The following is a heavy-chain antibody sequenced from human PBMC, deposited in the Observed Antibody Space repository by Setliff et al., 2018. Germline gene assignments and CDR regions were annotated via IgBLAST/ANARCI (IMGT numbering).Heavy chain of an antibody. CDR3: ARVNPTMITFGGVIVIWFDP. D-gene: IGHD3-16*02. Sequence: SVKVSCKASGGTFSSYAISWVRQAPGQGLEWMGGIIPIFGTANYAQKFQGRVTITADESTSTAYMELSSLRSEDTAVYYCARVNPTMITFGGVIVIWFDPWGQGTLVTVSS. CDR1: GGTFSSYA. CDR2: IIPIFGTA. V-gene: IGHV1-69*13. J-gene: IGHJ5*02.